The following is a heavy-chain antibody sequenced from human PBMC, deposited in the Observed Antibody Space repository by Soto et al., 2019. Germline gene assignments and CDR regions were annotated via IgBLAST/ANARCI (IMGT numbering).Heavy chain of an antibody. V-gene: IGHV4-39*01. Sequence: QLQLQESGPGLVKPSQTLSLTCTVSGGSISSSSYYWGWIRQPPGKGLDGIGSIYYSGRTYYNPSLKSRVTMCVDTSKNQFSLKLSSVTAADTAVYYCARRARGYSYGRQATNPAAMDYWGQGTLVTVSS. CDR1: GGSISSSSYY. CDR3: ARRARGYSYGRQATNPAAMDY. J-gene: IGHJ4*02. D-gene: IGHD5-18*01. CDR2: IYYSGRT.